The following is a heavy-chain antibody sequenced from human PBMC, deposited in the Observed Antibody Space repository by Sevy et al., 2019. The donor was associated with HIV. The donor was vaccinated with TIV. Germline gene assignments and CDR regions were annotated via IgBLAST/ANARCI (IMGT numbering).Heavy chain of an antibody. D-gene: IGHD3-10*01. CDR1: GFTFGDYA. Sequence: GGSLRLSCTASGFTFGDYAMSWFRQAPGKGLEWVGFIRSKAYGGTTEYAASVKGRFTISRDDSKGIAYLQMNSLKTEDTAVYYCTRLWFGELPHYWGQGTLVTVSS. J-gene: IGHJ4*02. V-gene: IGHV3-49*03. CDR2: IRSKAYGGTT. CDR3: TRLWFGELPHY.